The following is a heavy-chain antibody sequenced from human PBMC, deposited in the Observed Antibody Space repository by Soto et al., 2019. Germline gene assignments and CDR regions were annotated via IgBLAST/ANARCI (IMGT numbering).Heavy chain of an antibody. Sequence: GGSLRLSCAASGFTFSSYSMNWVRQAPGKGLEWVSSISSSSSYIYYADSVKGRFTISRDNAKNSLYLQMNSLRAEDTAVYYCARDRTVGAATHWFDPWGQGTLVTVSS. V-gene: IGHV3-21*01. J-gene: IGHJ5*02. CDR3: ARDRTVGAATHWFDP. CDR1: GFTFSSYS. CDR2: ISSSSSYI. D-gene: IGHD2-15*01.